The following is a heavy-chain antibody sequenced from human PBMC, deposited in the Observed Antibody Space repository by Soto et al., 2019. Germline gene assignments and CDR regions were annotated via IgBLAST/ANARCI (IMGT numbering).Heavy chain of an antibody. J-gene: IGHJ5*02. CDR3: TTDGSITFGGVLVPNWFAP. CDR2: IKSKADGGTT. D-gene: IGHD3-16*02. CDR1: GFTFMQAL. Sequence: EVQLVESVGVLVKPVGSLRLSCAASGFTFMQALMSWVRQAPGKGREWVGRIKSKADGGTTDYAAPVKGRFTISRDDSKKSLYLKMNSLQTEDTAVYYCTTDGSITFGGVLVPNWFAPWGQGTLVTVSS. V-gene: IGHV3-15*01.